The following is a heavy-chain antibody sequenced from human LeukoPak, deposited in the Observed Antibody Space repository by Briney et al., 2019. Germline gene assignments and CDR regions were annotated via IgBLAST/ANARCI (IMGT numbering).Heavy chain of an antibody. CDR1: GGSVSTGSYY. D-gene: IGHD1-7*01. Sequence: SETLSLTCTVSGGSVSTGSYYWSWIRQPAGRGLEWIGHIHTSGTMNYNASLKSRVRISVETSQNQFSLRLSSVTAADTAVYYCARTNPWELKYYFDYWGQGTLVTVSS. J-gene: IGHJ4*02. CDR3: ARTNPWELKYYFDY. CDR2: IHTSGTM. V-gene: IGHV4-61*09.